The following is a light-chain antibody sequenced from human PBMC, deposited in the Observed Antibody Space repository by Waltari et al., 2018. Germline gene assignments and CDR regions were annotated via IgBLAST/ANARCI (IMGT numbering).Light chain of an antibody. CDR2: WAS. J-gene: IGKJ2*01. Sequence: DIVMTQSPDSLPVSLGERATINCKSSQSVFNTRNLLAWYQQKPGQPPKLLIYWASTRESGVPDRFSGSASVTDFTLTISSLQAEDVAVYYCHQYYSVPYTFGQGTKLEIK. CDR1: QSVFNTRNL. CDR3: HQYYSVPYT. V-gene: IGKV4-1*01.